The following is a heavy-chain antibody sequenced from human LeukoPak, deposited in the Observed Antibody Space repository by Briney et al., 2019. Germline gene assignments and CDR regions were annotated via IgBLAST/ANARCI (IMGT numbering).Heavy chain of an antibody. CDR2: INPKSGGT. Sequence: ASVKVSCKASGYTFIGYYMHWVRQAPGQGLEWMGWINPKSGGTNYAKKFQGRVTMTRDTSISTAYMELSRLRSDDTAFYYCARYYGSGSYGYFDYWGQGTLVTVSS. CDR3: ARYYGSGSYGYFDY. J-gene: IGHJ4*02. CDR1: GYTFIGYY. V-gene: IGHV1-2*02. D-gene: IGHD3-10*01.